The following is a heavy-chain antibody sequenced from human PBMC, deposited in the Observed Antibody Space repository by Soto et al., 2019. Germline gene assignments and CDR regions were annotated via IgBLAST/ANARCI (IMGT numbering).Heavy chain of an antibody. V-gene: IGHV3-48*02. CDR1: GFTFSSYS. J-gene: IGHJ6*02. CDR2: ISSSSSTI. Sequence: QPGGSLRLSCAASGFTFSSYSMNWVRQAPGKGLEWVSYISSSSSTIYYADSVKGRFTISRDNAKNSLYLQMNSLRDEDTAVYYCARDRGYSGYDSGYYYGMDVWGQGTTVTVSS. D-gene: IGHD5-12*01. CDR3: ARDRGYSGYDSGYYYGMDV.